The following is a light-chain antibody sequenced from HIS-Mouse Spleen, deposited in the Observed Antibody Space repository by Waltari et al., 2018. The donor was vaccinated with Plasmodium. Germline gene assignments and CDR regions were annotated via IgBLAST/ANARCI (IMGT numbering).Light chain of an antibody. Sequence: DIQMTQSLSTLSASVGARVTITCRASQSISSWLAWYQQKPGKAPKLLIYKASSLESGVPSRFSGSGSGTEFTLTISSLQPDDFATYYCQQYNSYWTFGQGTKVEIK. CDR3: QQYNSYWT. CDR1: QSISSW. J-gene: IGKJ1*01. V-gene: IGKV1-5*03. CDR2: KAS.